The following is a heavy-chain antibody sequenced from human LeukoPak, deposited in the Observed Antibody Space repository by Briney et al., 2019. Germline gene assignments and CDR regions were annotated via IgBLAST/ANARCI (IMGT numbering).Heavy chain of an antibody. D-gene: IGHD5-18*01. CDR3: AKITRGYNYGGYDY. J-gene: IGHJ4*02. CDR1: GFTFSSYG. V-gene: IGHV3-23*01. CDR2: IGGSTSGT. Sequence: GGSLRLSCAASGFTFSSYGMSWVRQAPGKGLEWVSAIGGSTSGTYYADSVKGRFTISRDNSKNTLSLQMNSLGAEDTAVYYCAKITRGYNYGGYDYWGQGTLVTISS.